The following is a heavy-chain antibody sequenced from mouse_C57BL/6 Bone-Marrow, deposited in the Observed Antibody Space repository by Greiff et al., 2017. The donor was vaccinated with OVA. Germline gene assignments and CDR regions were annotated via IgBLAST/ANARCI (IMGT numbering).Heavy chain of an antibody. CDR2: IDPENGDT. V-gene: IGHV14-4*01. D-gene: IGHD2-5*01. CDR3: TTRYSNYYFDN. J-gene: IGHJ2*01. CDR1: GFNIKDDY. Sequence: VQLQQSGAELVRPGASVKLSCTASGFNIKDDYMHWVKQRPEQGLEWIGWIDPENGDTEYASKFQGKATITADTSSNTAYLQISSLTSEYTAVYYWTTRYSNYYFDNWGQGTTLTVSS.